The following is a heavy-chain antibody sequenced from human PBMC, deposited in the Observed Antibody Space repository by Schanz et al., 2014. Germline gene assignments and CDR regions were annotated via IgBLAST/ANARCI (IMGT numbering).Heavy chain of an antibody. D-gene: IGHD5-12*01. Sequence: VELVESGGGVVQPGRSLRLSCAASGFTFSRHAMHWVRQAAGKGLEWVAAITYDGSNKYYAESVKGRFAISRDNSKDTLYLQMNSLRTEDTAVYYCARTGYDPSLTHWGQGTLVTVSS. CDR1: GFTFSRHA. J-gene: IGHJ4*02. CDR2: ITYDGSNK. V-gene: IGHV3-30*09. CDR3: ARTGYDPSLTH.